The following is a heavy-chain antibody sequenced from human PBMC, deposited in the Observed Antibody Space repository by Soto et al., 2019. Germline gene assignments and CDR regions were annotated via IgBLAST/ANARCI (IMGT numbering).Heavy chain of an antibody. CDR1: GGSISSSSYY. Sequence: QLQLQESGPGQVKPSETLTLTCTVSGGSISSSSYYWGWIRQPPGKGLEWIGSIYYSGSTYYNPSLKSRVTISVDTSKNQFSLKLSSVTAADTAVYYCARSITGPLGEFDPWGQGTLVTVSS. D-gene: IGHD1-20*01. CDR3: ARSITGPLGEFDP. CDR2: IYYSGST. V-gene: IGHV4-39*01. J-gene: IGHJ5*02.